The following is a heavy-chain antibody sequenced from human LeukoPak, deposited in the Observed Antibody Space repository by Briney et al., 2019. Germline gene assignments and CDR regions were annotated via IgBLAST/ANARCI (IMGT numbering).Heavy chain of an antibody. CDR3: ARVTTSYYYYYMDV. V-gene: IGHV3-9*01. J-gene: IGHJ6*03. D-gene: IGHD5-12*01. Sequence: PGRSLRLSCGAFGFTFDDFAIHWVRQAPGKGLEWVSGISWNSGSIGYADSVKGRFTISRDNAKNSLYLQMNSLRAEDTAVYYCARVTTSYYYYYMDVWGKGTTVTVSS. CDR1: GFTFDDFA. CDR2: ISWNSGSI.